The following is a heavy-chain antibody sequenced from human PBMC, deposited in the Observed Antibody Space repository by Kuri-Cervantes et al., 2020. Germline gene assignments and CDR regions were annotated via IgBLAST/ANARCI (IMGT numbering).Heavy chain of an antibody. Sequence: GESLKISCAASGFTFRSHWMNWVRQAPGKGLEWVANIKQDGSEKYYVDSVKGRFTIPRDNSKNSLYLQMNSLRAEDTAVYYCARGGIAVAGTYYWGQGTLVTVSS. D-gene: IGHD6-19*01. CDR2: IKQDGSEK. CDR1: GFTFRSHW. J-gene: IGHJ4*02. CDR3: ARGGIAVAGTYY. V-gene: IGHV3-7*04.